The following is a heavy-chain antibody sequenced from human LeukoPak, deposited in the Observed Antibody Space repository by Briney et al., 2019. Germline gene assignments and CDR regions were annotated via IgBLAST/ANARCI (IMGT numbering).Heavy chain of an antibody. CDR2: IYYSGST. D-gene: IGHD6-13*01. J-gene: IGHJ5*02. CDR3: AGHFLPFGAAGIGGEFDP. Sequence: PSETLSLTCAVYGGSFSGYYWSWIRQPPGKGLEWIGYIYYSGSTNYNPSLKSRVTISVDTSKNQFSLKLSSVTAADTAVYYCAGHFLPFGAAGIGGEFDPWGQGTLVTVSS. CDR1: GGSFSGYY. V-gene: IGHV4-59*01.